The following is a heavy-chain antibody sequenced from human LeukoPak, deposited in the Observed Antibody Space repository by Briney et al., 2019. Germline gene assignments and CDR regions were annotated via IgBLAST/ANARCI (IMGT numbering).Heavy chain of an antibody. CDR2: VYYSGET. Sequence: SETLSLTCTVSGGSIGGHYWSWIRQPPAKGLEWVGYVYYSGETNYNPSLKSRVTISVDTSKNQFSLKLTSVTAADTAVYYCARLQGDSTAIFDYWGQGILVSVSS. J-gene: IGHJ4*02. CDR3: ARLQGDSTAIFDY. D-gene: IGHD2-21*01. CDR1: GGSIGGHY. V-gene: IGHV4-59*11.